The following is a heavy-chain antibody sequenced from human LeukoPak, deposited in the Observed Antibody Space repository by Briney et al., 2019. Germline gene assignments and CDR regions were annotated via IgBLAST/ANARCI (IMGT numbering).Heavy chain of an antibody. V-gene: IGHV3-23*01. CDR2: MNNGPGAT. D-gene: IGHD5-12*01. Sequence: GGSLRLSCAASGFSFSTSPMSWVRQPPGKGLEWVSAMNNGPGATFYRDSVRVRFTISRDDSKSTLYLQMNSLRAEDTGTYYCAKTHYDLLDVWGQGTTVTVSS. CDR1: GFSFSTSP. J-gene: IGHJ6*02. CDR3: AKTHYDLLDV.